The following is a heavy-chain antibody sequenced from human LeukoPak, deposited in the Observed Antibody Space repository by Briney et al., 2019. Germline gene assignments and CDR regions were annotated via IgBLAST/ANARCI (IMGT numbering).Heavy chain of an antibody. CDR2: ISAYNGNT. V-gene: IGHV1-18*01. J-gene: IGHJ2*01. Sequence: ASVKVSCMASGYTFTSYGISWVRHAPGQGLEWMGWISAYNGNTNYAQKLQGRVTMTTDTSTSTAYMELRSLRSDDTAVYYCARVGLYYQGWQFDLWGRGTLVTVSS. CDR3: ARVGLYYQGWQFDL. CDR1: GYTFTSYG. D-gene: IGHD3-16*02.